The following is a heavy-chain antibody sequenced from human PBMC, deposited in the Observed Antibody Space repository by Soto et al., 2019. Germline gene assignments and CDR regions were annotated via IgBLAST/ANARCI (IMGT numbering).Heavy chain of an antibody. Sequence: EVQLVESGGGLVNSGVSLRLSCAASGFTFSSYTMNWVRQAPGKGLEWVAFITSGSDYIYYADSVKGRFTISRDDANNVLFLQMSSLRAENTAVYYCTREHVVTIFRRGQRGSFDNWSQGTLGTVSS. D-gene: IGHD3-9*01. CDR1: GFTFSSYT. V-gene: IGHV3-21*01. CDR3: TREHVVTIFRRGQRGSFDN. CDR2: ITSGSDYI. J-gene: IGHJ4*02.